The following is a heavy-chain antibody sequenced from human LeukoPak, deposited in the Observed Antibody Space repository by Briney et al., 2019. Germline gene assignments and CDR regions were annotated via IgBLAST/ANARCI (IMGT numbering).Heavy chain of an antibody. D-gene: IGHD2-15*01. J-gene: IGHJ4*02. CDR2: IRSKANSYST. CDR1: GFTFSGSV. Sequence: GGSLRLSCAASGFTFSGSVMHWVRQASGKGLEWVGRIRSKANSYSTAYAASVKGRFTISRDDSKNTADLQMNSLKTEDTAVYYCSVNYCSGGSCYMLWGQGTLVTVSS. V-gene: IGHV3-73*01. CDR3: SVNYCSGGSCYML.